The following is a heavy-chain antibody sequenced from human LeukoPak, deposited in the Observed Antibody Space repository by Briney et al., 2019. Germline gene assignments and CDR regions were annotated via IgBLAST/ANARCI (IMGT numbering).Heavy chain of an antibody. J-gene: IGHJ5*02. V-gene: IGHV1-46*01. CDR1: GYTFTTYY. CDR3: ARGPPGRVYDSSRKGLFDP. CDR2: INPSGSST. D-gene: IGHD3-22*01. Sequence: ASVKVSCKASGYTFTTYYMRWVRQAPGQGLEWMGIINPSGSSTTYAQKFQGRVTMTRDTSTSTVYMELSSLRSEDTATYYCARGPPGRVYDSSRKGLFDPWGQGTLVTVSS.